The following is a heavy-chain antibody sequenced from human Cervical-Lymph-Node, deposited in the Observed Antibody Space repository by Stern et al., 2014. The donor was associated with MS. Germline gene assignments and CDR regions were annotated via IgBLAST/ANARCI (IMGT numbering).Heavy chain of an antibody. CDR3: ATKVVGVTAAPFGAFDI. Sequence: QLVQSGAEVKKPGSSVKVSCKASGGTFSSYAISWVRQAPGQGLEWMGGIIPIFGTAKYAQKFQGRVTITADASTVYLELSSLTSEDTAVYYCATKVVGVTAAPFGAFDIWGQGTMVTVSS. D-gene: IGHD2-21*02. CDR1: GGTFSSYA. CDR2: IIPIFGTA. J-gene: IGHJ3*02. V-gene: IGHV1-69*01.